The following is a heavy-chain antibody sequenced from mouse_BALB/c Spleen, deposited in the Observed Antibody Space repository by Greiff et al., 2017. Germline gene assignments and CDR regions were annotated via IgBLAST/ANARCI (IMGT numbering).Heavy chain of an antibody. Sequence: EVQRVESGGGLVQPGGSRKLSCAASGFTFSSFGMHWVRQAPEKGLEWVAYISSGSSTIYYADTVKGRFTISRDNPKNTLFLQMTSLRSEDTAMYYCARGDWVDYWGQGTTLTVSS. CDR1: GFTFSSFG. J-gene: IGHJ2*01. V-gene: IGHV5-17*02. D-gene: IGHD4-1*01. CDR3: ARGDWVDY. CDR2: ISSGSSTI.